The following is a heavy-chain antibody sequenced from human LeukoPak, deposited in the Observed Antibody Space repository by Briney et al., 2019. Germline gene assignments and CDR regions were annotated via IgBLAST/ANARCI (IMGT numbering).Heavy chain of an antibody. Sequence: GASVKVSCKASGGTFSSYAISWVRQAPGQGLEWMGGIIPIFGTANYAQKFQGRVTITAEGSTSTAYMELSSLRSEDTAVYYCARVTLEYCGGDCFGRAFDIWGQGTMVTVSS. CDR1: GGTFSSYA. CDR2: IIPIFGTA. J-gene: IGHJ3*02. V-gene: IGHV1-69*13. CDR3: ARVTLEYCGGDCFGRAFDI. D-gene: IGHD2-21*01.